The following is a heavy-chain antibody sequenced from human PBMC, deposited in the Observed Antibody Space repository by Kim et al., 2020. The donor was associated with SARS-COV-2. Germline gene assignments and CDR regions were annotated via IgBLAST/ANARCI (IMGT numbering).Heavy chain of an antibody. V-gene: IGHV4-31*02. CDR3: ARDPLSYGSYGMDV. D-gene: IGHD5-18*01. J-gene: IGHJ6*02. Sequence: NPALKRRVTISVDTSKNQFSLKLSSVTAADTAVYYCARDPLSYGSYGMDVWGQGTTVTVSS.